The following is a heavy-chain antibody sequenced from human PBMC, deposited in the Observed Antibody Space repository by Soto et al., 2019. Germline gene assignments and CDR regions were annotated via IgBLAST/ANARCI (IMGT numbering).Heavy chain of an antibody. D-gene: IGHD2-2*01. CDR2: IYHSGST. V-gene: IGHV4-4*02. CDR3: AKIVKLYYCSSTGCFEYNCFDP. J-gene: IGHJ5*02. CDR1: GGSISSSNW. Sequence: PSETLSLTCAVSGGSISSSNWWSWVRPPPGKGLEWIGEIYHSGSTNYNPSLKSRVTISVDKSKNQFSLKLSSVTSADTAVYYCAKIVKLYYCSSTGCFEYNCFDPWGQGTLVTVSS.